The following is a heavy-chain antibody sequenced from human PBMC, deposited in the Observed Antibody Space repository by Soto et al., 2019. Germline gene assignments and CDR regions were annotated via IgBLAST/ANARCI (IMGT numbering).Heavy chain of an antibody. CDR3: AILGRLEYSSSYGFDP. J-gene: IGHJ5*02. V-gene: IGHV1-3*01. CDR2: INAGNGNT. D-gene: IGHD6-6*01. CDR1: GYTFTSYA. Sequence: AASVKVSCKASGYTFTSYAMHWVRQAPGQRLEWMGWINAGNGNTKYSQKFQGRVTITRDTSASTAYMELSSLRSEDTAVYYCAILGRLEYSSSYGFDPWGQGTLVTVSS.